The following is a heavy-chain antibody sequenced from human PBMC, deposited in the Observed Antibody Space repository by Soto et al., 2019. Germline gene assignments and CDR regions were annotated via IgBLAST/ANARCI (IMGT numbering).Heavy chain of an antibody. Sequence: PSETLSLTCTVSGVSISSGNWCTWVRQTPQRGLEYIGEIFHDGTANYYPTFERRVAISVDTSKNQFSLKLTSLTAADTAIYFCARLVYDTRLNYMYFDFWGQGALVTVSS. D-gene: IGHD3-10*01. V-gene: IGHV4-4*02. CDR2: IFHDGTA. J-gene: IGHJ4*02. CDR1: GVSISSGNW. CDR3: ARLVYDTRLNYMYFDF.